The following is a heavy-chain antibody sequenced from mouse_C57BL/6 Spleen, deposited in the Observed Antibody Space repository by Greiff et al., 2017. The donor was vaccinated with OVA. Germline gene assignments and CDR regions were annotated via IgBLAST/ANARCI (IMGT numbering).Heavy chain of an antibody. V-gene: IGHV1-80*01. CDR2: FYPGVGDT. J-gene: IGHJ3*01. CDR1: GSAFRSYW. CDR3: ARRRNEGEGYAY. Sequence: VQLKQSGAELVKPGASVKISCKASGSAFRSYWLNWVKQRPGKGLEWIGQFYPGVGDTNSNGKFKGKATLTADKSSRKDYMQPSSLTSEDSAVEFCARRRNEGEGYAYWGQGTLVTVSA.